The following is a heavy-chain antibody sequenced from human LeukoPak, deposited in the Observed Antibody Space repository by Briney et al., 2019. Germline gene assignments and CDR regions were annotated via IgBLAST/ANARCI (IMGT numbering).Heavy chain of an antibody. V-gene: IGHV1-2*06. CDR3: ARDLVNCSSTSCYYYYYYMDV. J-gene: IGHJ6*03. D-gene: IGHD2-2*01. CDR2: INPNSGGT. CDR1: GYTFTGYY. Sequence: GASVKVSCKASGYTFTGYYMHWVRQAPGQGLGGMGRINPNSGGTNYAQKFQGRVTMTRDTSISTAYMELSRLRSDDTAVYYCARDLVNCSSTSCYYYYYYMDVWGKGTTVTVSS.